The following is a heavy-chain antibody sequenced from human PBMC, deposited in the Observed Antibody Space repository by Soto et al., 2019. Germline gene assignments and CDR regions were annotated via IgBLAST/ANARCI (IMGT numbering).Heavy chain of an antibody. V-gene: IGHV4-59*11. D-gene: IGHD1-7*01. Sequence: SETLSLTCTVSGGSISSHYWSWIRQPPGKGLEWIGYIYYSGSTNYNPSLKSRVTISVDTSKNQFSLKLSSVTAADTAVYYCARGDWNYNFDYWGQGTLVTVSS. CDR1: GGSISSHY. J-gene: IGHJ4*02. CDR2: IYYSGST. CDR3: ARGDWNYNFDY.